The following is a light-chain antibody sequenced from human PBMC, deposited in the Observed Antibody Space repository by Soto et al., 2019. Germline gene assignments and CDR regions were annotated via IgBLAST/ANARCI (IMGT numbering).Light chain of an antibody. CDR1: QSISSW. J-gene: IGKJ2*01. Sequence: DIQMTQSPSTLSASVGDRVTITCRASQSISSWLAWYQQKPGKAPKLLIYKASSLESGVPSRFSGSGSGTEVTLTISSLQPDDFATYYCQQYSSYSYTFGQGTKLEIK. CDR3: QQYSSYSYT. V-gene: IGKV1-5*03. CDR2: KAS.